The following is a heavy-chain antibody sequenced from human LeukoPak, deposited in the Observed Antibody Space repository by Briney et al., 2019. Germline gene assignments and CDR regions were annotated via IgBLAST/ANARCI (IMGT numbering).Heavy chain of an antibody. D-gene: IGHD3-22*01. J-gene: IGHJ6*02. CDR3: ARDASSSGSRMDV. V-gene: IGHV1-46*01. Sequence: GASVKVSCKASGYTFTNYYMHWVRQAPGQGLEWMGIINPSGGSTSYAQKFQGRVTMTRDTSTSTVYMELSSLRSKDTAVYYCARDASSSGSRMDVWGQGTTVTVSS. CDR2: INPSGGST. CDR1: GYTFTNYY.